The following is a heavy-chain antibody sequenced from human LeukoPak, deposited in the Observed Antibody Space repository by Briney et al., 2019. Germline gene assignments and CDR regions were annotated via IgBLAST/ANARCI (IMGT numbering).Heavy chain of an antibody. V-gene: IGHV4-59*01. Sequence: PSETLSLTCTVSGGSISSYYWSWIRQPPGKGLEWIGYIYYSGSTNYNPSLKSRVTISVDTSKNQFSLKLSSVTAADTAVYYCARVLLAATAMVDYWGQGTLVTVSS. CDR3: ARVLLAATAMVDY. CDR2: IYYSGST. D-gene: IGHD5-18*01. J-gene: IGHJ4*02. CDR1: GGSISSYY.